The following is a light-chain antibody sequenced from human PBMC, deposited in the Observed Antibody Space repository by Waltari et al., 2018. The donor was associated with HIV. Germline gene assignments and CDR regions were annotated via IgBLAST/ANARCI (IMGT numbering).Light chain of an antibody. J-gene: IGKJ2*01. CDR1: QSLRNY. CDR2: DAS. Sequence: IVLPQSPATLSVSPGDGATLSCTSSQSLRNYLAWYQHIPGQAPRLLIYDASNRASGIPDRFSGSGSGTVFTLTISRLEPEDFGVYYCQQYGDDPYSFGQGTKLETK. CDR3: QQYGDDPYS. V-gene: IGKV3-20*01.